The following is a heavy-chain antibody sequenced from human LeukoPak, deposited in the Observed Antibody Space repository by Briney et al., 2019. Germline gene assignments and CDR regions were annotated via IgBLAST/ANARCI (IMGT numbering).Heavy chain of an antibody. V-gene: IGHV4-30-4*01. D-gene: IGHD3-10*01. CDR3: ARGQMGFGELLYEGGYYFDY. Sequence: SETLSLTCTVSGGSISSGDYYWSWIRQPPGKGLEWIGYIYYSGSTYYNPSLKSRVTISVDTSKNQFSLKLSSVTAADTAVYYCARGQMGFGELLYEGGYYFDYWGQGTLVTVSS. CDR1: GGSISSGDYY. J-gene: IGHJ4*02. CDR2: IYYSGST.